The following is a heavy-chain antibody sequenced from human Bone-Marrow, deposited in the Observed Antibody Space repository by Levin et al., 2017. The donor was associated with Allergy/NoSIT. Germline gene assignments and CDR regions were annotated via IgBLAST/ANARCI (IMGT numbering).Heavy chain of an antibody. CDR2: IWYDGSNK. Sequence: PGGSLRLSCAASGFTFSSYGMHWVRQAPGKGLEWVAVIWYDGSNKYYADSVKGRFTISRDNSKSTLYLQMNSLRAEDTAVYYCARGSYYNPPLPLGFDIWGQGTMVTVSS. CDR3: ARGSYYNPPLPLGFDI. J-gene: IGHJ3*02. CDR1: GFTFSSYG. D-gene: IGHD3-10*01. V-gene: IGHV3-33*01.